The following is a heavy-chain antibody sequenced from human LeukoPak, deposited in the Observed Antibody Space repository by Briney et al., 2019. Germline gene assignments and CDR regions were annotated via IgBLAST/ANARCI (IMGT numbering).Heavy chain of an antibody. J-gene: IGHJ4*02. D-gene: IGHD3-16*01. CDR2: IKTDGSEK. V-gene: IGHV3-7*01. CDR3: ARGCPPWGWGENYFDY. CDR1: GFTFSNYW. Sequence: GGSLRLSCEGSGFTFSNYWMGWVRQAPGKGLQWVANIKTDGSEKYYVDSVKGRFTISRDNAKNSLYLQMNSLRAEDTAVYYCARGCPPWGWGENYFDYWGQGTLVTVSS.